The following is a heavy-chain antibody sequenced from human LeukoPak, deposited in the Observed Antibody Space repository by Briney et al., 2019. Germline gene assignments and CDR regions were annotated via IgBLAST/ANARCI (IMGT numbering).Heavy chain of an antibody. V-gene: IGHV3-33*01. CDR3: ARGSLGRYDILTGYNNWFDP. CDR2: IWYDGTNK. CDR1: GFTFTSYG. Sequence: PGRSLRLSCAASGFTFTSYGMVWVRQAPGKGLEWVALIWYDGTNKYYADSVKGRFTISRDNSKNTLYLQMNSLRAEDTAVYYCARGSLGRYDILTGYNNWFDPWGQGTLVTVSS. D-gene: IGHD3-9*01. J-gene: IGHJ5*02.